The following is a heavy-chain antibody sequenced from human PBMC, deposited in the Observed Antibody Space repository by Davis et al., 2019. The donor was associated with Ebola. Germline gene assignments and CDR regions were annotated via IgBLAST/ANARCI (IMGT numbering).Heavy chain of an antibody. J-gene: IGHJ4*02. D-gene: IGHD4-11*01. V-gene: IGHV3-30*03. CDR1: GFTFSSFG. CDR2: ISYDGSRR. CDR3: ARDEVYTNYGSRFDF. Sequence: GESLKISCAASGFTFSSFGMHWVRQAPGKGLEWVAVISYDGSRRYYADSVKSRFTISRDNSKNTMYLQMNSLRAEDTAVYSCARDEVYTNYGSRFDFWGQGTLVAVSS.